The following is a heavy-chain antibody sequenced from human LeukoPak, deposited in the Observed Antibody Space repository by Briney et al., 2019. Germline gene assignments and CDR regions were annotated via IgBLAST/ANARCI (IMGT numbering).Heavy chain of an antibody. D-gene: IGHD2-15*01. CDR1: GGSISIYY. Sequence: SETLSLTCTVSGGSISIYYWSWIRQPPGKGLEWIGYIYYSGSTNYNPSLKSRVTISVATSKNQFSLKLSSATAADTAVYYCARRYCSGGSCYSSFDYWGQGSLVTVSS. J-gene: IGHJ4*02. V-gene: IGHV4-59*08. CDR3: ARRYCSGGSCYSSFDY. CDR2: IYYSGST.